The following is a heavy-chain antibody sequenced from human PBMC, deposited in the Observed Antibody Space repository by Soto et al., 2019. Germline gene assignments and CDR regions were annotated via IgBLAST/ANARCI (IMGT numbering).Heavy chain of an antibody. CDR3: PRERKDYLDS. CDR1: GFSFSTFD. CDR2: VSGSGEDT. V-gene: IGHV3-23*01. J-gene: IGHJ4*02. Sequence: GGSLRLSCVASGFSFSTFDMSWVRQVPGKGLEWVAGVSGSGEDTYYADSVKGRFAISRVNSKNSVYLQMHSLRVDDTDLYYCPRERKDYLDSWGQGTPVTVYS.